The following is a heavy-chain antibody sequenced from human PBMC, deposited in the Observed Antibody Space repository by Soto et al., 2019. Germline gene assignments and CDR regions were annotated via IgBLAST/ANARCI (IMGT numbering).Heavy chain of an antibody. V-gene: IGHV4-59*12. CDR2: FSYSGST. CDR3: ARGYGSSGYYFTHRSQNKRAEYFQH. Sequence: TSETLSLTCTVSGGSISDYYWSWIRQPPGKGLEWIGYFSYSGSTNYNPSLKSRVTISVDTSKNQFSLKLSSVTAADTAVYYCARGYGSSGYYFTHRSQNKRAEYFQHWGQGTLVTVSS. D-gene: IGHD3-22*01. J-gene: IGHJ1*01. CDR1: GGSISDYY.